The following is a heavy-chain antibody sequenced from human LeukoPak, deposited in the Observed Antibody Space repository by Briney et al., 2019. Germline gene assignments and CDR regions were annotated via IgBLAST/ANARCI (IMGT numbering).Heavy chain of an antibody. Sequence: ASVNVSFKTSGYTFIAYHMHWVRQAPGQGLEWMGWIDPNSGVTDYAQNFQGRVTLTRDTSISTAYMEMTSLRYDDTAVYYCGSASSSGWFVYFWGQGTLVTVSS. CDR1: GYTFIAYH. CDR3: GSASSSGWFVYF. D-gene: IGHD6-19*01. CDR2: IDPNSGVT. J-gene: IGHJ4*02. V-gene: IGHV1-2*02.